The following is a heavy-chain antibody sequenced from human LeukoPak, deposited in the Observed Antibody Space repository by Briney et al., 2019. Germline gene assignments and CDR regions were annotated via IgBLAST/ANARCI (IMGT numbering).Heavy chain of an antibody. D-gene: IGHD6-19*01. CDR2: ISAYNGNT. CDR1: GYTFTSYG. V-gene: IGHV1-18*01. CDR3: ARAGWYGSYFDY. J-gene: IGHJ4*02. Sequence: ASVKVSFKASGYTFTSYGISWVRQAPGQGLEWMGWISAYNGNTNYAQKLQGRVTMTTDTSTSTAYMELRSLRFDDTAVYYCARAGWYGSYFDYWGQGTLVTVSS.